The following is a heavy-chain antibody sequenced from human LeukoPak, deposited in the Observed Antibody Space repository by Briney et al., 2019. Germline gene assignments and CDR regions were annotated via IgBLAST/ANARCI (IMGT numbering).Heavy chain of an antibody. V-gene: IGHV1-18*01. CDR2: ISAYNGNT. D-gene: IGHD3-22*01. Sequence: ASVTVSCKASGYTFTSYRISWVRQAPGQGLEWMGWISAYNGNTNYVQNFQGRVTMTTDTSTSTAYMELSSLRSEDTAIYYCARDTTLSRVVTTTTTYHYFYYIDVWGKGTTVTISS. CDR3: ARDTTLSRVVTTTTTYHYFYYIDV. CDR1: GYTFTSYR. J-gene: IGHJ6*03.